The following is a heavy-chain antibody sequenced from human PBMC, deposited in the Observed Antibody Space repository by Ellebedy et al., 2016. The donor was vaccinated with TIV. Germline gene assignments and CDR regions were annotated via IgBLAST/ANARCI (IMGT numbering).Heavy chain of an antibody. J-gene: IGHJ3*02. D-gene: IGHD3-9*01. Sequence: SETLSLTCTVSGGSISNYFWNWIRQPPGKGLEWIGYIYSSGSTNYNPSLKSRVTTSVDMSKNQFSLKLSSVTAADTAVYYCARQDYDILTGSSDAFHIWGQGTMVTVSS. V-gene: IGHV4-59*08. CDR2: IYSSGST. CDR3: ARQDYDILTGSSDAFHI. CDR1: GGSISNYF.